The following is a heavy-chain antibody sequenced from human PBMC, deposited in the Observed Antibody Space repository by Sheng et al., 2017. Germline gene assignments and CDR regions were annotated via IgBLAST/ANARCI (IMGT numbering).Heavy chain of an antibody. V-gene: IGHV1-2*02. J-gene: IGHJ4*02. CDR3: ARGSSTSPRDY. Sequence: QVQLVQSGSEVKKPGASVKVSCKASGYTFTGFYLHWVRLAPGQGLEWMGCIYPYTGGTNYAQRFKGRVTMTGVTSSSTAYMELSNLRSDDTAVYYCARGSSTSPRDYWGQGTL. CDR2: IYPYTGGT. CDR1: GYTFTGFY. D-gene: IGHD6-6*01.